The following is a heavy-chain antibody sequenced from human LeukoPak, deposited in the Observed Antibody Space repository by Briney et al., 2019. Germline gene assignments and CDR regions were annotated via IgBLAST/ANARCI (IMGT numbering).Heavy chain of an antibody. CDR3: ARDVDYANPRHDY. J-gene: IGHJ4*02. V-gene: IGHV3-74*01. D-gene: IGHD4/OR15-4a*01. Sequence: PGGSLRLSCAASGFTFSSYWMHWVRQAPGKGLVWVSRINSDGSSTSYADSVKGRFTISRDNARNTLYLQMNSLRAEDTAVYYCARDVDYANPRHDYWGQGTLVTVSS. CDR1: GFTFSSYW. CDR2: INSDGSST.